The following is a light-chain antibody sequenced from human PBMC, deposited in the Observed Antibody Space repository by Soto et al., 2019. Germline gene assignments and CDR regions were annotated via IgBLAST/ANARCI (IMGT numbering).Light chain of an antibody. V-gene: IGLV2-14*01. Sequence: QSALTQPASVSGSPGQSITISCTGTSSDVAGYNYVSWYQQHPGKAPKLKIYDVSNRPSGVSNRFSGSKSGNTASLTISGLQAEDEADYYCSSYTSSSTPIFGGGTKVTVL. J-gene: IGLJ2*01. CDR3: SSYTSSSTPI. CDR2: DVS. CDR1: SSDVAGYNY.